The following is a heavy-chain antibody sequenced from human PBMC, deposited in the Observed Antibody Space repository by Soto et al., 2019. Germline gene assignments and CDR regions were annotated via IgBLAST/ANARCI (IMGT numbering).Heavy chain of an antibody. Sequence: QLQLQESGSGLVKPSQTLSLTCAVSGGSISSGGYSWTWIRQPPGKGLEWIGYIYHSGSTYYNPSLKSRVTISVDRSKNQFSLKLSSVTAADTAVYYCARGLQDSNYYYFYGMDVWGQGTTVTVSS. CDR3: ARGLQDSNYYYFYGMDV. J-gene: IGHJ6*02. V-gene: IGHV4-30-2*01. CDR2: IYHSGST. CDR1: GGSISSGGYS. D-gene: IGHD2-15*01.